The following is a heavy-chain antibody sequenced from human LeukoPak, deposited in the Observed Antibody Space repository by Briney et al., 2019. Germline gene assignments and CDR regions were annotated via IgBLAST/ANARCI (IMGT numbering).Heavy chain of an antibody. D-gene: IGHD1-14*01. CDR2: INPNSGGT. V-gene: IGHV1-2*02. J-gene: IGHJ3*02. CDR3: ARENPSLNAFDI. CDR1: GYTFTGYY. Sequence: ASVKVSCKASGYTFTGYYMHWVRQAPGQGLEWMGWINPNSGGTNYAQKFQGRVTMTRDTSISTAYMELSRLRSDGTAVYYCARENPSLNAFDIWGQGTMVTVSS.